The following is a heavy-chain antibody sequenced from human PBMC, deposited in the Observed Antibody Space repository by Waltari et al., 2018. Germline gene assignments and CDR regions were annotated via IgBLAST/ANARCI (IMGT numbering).Heavy chain of an antibody. J-gene: IGHJ3*01. CDR2: LDPEDGKA. D-gene: IGHD3-10*01. CDR1: GDTFTDNY. CDR3: AAALGGGISASRPFHF. Sequence: EVQLLQSGAEVKKPGTPVKISCKVSGDTFTDNYIHWIQQAPGKGLQWMGLLDPEDGKAVYAEKCQGRVTMTADTSIHTAYMELTSLTSEDTAFYYCAAALGGGISASRPFHFWGQGTMITVSS. V-gene: IGHV1-69-2*01.